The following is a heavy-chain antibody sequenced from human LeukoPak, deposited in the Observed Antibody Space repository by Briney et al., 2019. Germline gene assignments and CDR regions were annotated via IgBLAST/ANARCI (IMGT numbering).Heavy chain of an antibody. J-gene: IGHJ4*02. D-gene: IGHD6-13*01. CDR3: ARHKAAAGIFDY. CDR2: IYTSGGT. Sequence: KSSEPLSLTCTVSGGSISSYYWRWIRQPPGKGLEWIGYIYTSGGTNYNPSLKSRVTISVDTSKNQFSLKLSSVTAADTAVYYCARHKAAAGIFDYWGQGTLVTVSS. CDR1: GGSISSYY. V-gene: IGHV4-4*09.